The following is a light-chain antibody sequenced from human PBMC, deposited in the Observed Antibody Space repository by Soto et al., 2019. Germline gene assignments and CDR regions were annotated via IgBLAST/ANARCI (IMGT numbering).Light chain of an antibody. CDR1: QSIGHF. Sequence: DTQMTQSPSSLSASVGDTITITCRARQSIGHFLNWYQQKPGKAPKLLIYDASTLETGVPSRFSGSGYGTEFTFTISGLQPEDVATYYCQQYESLVHFGGGTKVEIK. V-gene: IGKV1-33*01. J-gene: IGKJ4*01. CDR3: QQYESLVH. CDR2: DAS.